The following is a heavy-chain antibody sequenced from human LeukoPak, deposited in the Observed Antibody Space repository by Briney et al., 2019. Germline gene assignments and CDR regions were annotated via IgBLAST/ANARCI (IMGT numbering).Heavy chain of an antibody. CDR2: ISGSGDST. D-gene: IGHD6-19*01. CDR1: GFTFSNYA. CDR3: AKDQRSIAVAGYFDY. V-gene: IGHV3-23*01. Sequence: PGGSLRLSCAASGFTFSNYAMRWVRQAPGKGLEWVSGISGSGDSTYYADSVKGRFTVSRDNSKNTLYLQMNSLRAEDTAVYYCAKDQRSIAVAGYFDYWGQGTLVTVSS. J-gene: IGHJ4*02.